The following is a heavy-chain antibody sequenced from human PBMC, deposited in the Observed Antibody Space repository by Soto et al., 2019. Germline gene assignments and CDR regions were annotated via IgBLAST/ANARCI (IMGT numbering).Heavy chain of an antibody. CDR3: ATALSNKPPEYYYSYMDV. Sequence: GASVKVSCKVSGYTLTELSMHWVRQAPGKGLEWMGGFDPEDGETIYAQKFQGRVTMTEDTSTDTAYMELSSLRSEDTAVYHCATALSNKPPEYYYSYMDVWGKGTTVTVSS. D-gene: IGHD4-4*01. J-gene: IGHJ6*03. CDR2: FDPEDGET. CDR1: GYTLTELS. V-gene: IGHV1-24*01.